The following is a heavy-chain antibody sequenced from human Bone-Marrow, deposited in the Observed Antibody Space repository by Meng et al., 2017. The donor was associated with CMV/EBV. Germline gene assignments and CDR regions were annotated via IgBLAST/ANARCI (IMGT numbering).Heavy chain of an antibody. CDR3: ARGAPWDYYYGLDV. CDR2: IYYTGKT. J-gene: IGHJ6*02. D-gene: IGHD1-26*01. Sequence: SETLSLTCTVSGGSISNSYWNWIRQPPGKGLEWIGYIYYTGKTNYNPSLKSRVTISLDTSKKQFSLNLRSLTTSDTAVYYCARGAPWDYYYGLDVWGQGNTVTVSS. V-gene: IGHV4-59*01. CDR1: GGSISNSY.